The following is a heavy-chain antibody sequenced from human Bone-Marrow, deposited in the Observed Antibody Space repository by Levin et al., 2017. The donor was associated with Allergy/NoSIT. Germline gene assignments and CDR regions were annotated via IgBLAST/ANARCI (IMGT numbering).Heavy chain of an antibody. Sequence: GESLKISCSASGFNFSSYWMHWVRQAPGKGLVWVSRINRDGSSTSYADSVKGRFTISRDNAKNTLYLQMNSLRAEDTSVYYCARDRVTTNWYVDLWSRGTLVTVSS. J-gene: IGHJ2*01. V-gene: IGHV3-74*01. D-gene: IGHD4-17*01. CDR3: ARDRVTTNWYVDL. CDR1: GFNFSSYW. CDR2: INRDGSST.